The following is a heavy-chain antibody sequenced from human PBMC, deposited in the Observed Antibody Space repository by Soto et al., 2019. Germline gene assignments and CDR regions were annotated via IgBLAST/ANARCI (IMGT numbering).Heavy chain of an antibody. CDR2: IYYSGST. CDR1: GGSISSYY. D-gene: IGHD6-19*01. J-gene: IGHJ4*02. CDR3: ARGGAGRPFDY. Sequence: SETLSLTCTVSGGSISSYYWSWIRQPPGKGLEWIGYIYYSGSTNYNPSLKSRVTISVDTSKNQFSLKLSSVTAADTAVYYCARGGAGRPFDYWGQGTLVTVYS. V-gene: IGHV4-59*01.